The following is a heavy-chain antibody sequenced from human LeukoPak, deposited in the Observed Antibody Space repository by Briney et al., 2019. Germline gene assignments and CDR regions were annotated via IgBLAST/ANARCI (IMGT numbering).Heavy chain of an antibody. Sequence: GGSLRLSCAASGFTFSSYSMNWVRQAPGKGLEWVSSISSSSSYIYYADSVKGRFTISRDNAKNSLYLQMNSLRAEDTAVYYCAKSKQWLVHDYFDYWGQGTLVTVSS. CDR3: AKSKQWLVHDYFDY. CDR1: GFTFSSYS. CDR2: ISSSSSYI. D-gene: IGHD6-19*01. V-gene: IGHV3-21*04. J-gene: IGHJ4*02.